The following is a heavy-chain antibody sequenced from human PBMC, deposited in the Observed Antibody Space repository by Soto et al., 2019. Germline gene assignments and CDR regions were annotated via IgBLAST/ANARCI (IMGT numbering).Heavy chain of an antibody. J-gene: IGHJ5*02. Sequence: SETLSLTCAVSGYSISSSNWWGWIRQPPGKGLEWIGYIYYSGSTYYNPSLKSRVTMSVDTSKNQFSLKLSSVTAVDTAVYYCARTGVRGYYGGNWFDPWGQGTLVTVSS. CDR1: GYSISSSNW. D-gene: IGHD3-3*01. CDR2: IYYSGST. V-gene: IGHV4-28*01. CDR3: ARTGVRGYYGGNWFDP.